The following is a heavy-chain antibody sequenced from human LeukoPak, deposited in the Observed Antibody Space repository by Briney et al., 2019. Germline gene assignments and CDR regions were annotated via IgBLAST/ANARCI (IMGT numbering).Heavy chain of an antibody. CDR1: GFTFSTYA. CDR3: AKDLSGGGAVLDY. Sequence: PGGSLRLSCAASGFTFSTYAMSWVRQAPGKGLEWVSGISGSGGSTYHADPVKGRFTISRDNSKNTLYLQMNSLRAEDAALYYCAKDLSGGGAVLDYWGQGTLVTVSS. D-gene: IGHD3-16*01. V-gene: IGHV3-23*01. CDR2: ISGSGGST. J-gene: IGHJ4*02.